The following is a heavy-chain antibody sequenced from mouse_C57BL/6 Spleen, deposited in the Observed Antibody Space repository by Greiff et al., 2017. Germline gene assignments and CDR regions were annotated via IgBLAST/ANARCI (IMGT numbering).Heavy chain of an antibody. CDR2: IWTGGGT. J-gene: IGHJ4*01. D-gene: IGHD2-1*01. CDR3: ARNYGNYDYAMDY. Sequence: VQRVESGPGLVAPSQSLSITCTVSGFSLTSYAISWVRQPPGKGMEWLGVIWTGGGTNYNSALKSRLSISKDTSKSQVFLKMNSLQTDDTARYYCARNYGNYDYAMDYWGQGTSVTVSS. V-gene: IGHV2-9-1*01. CDR1: GFSLTSYA.